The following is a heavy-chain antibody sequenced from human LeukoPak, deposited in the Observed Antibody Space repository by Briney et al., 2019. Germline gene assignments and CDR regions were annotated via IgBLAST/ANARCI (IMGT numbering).Heavy chain of an antibody. V-gene: IGHV1-69*02. J-gene: IGHJ5*02. D-gene: IGHD1-1*01. CDR2: ISTILGIA. CDR3: ARTTGTPDGNWFDP. Sequence: SVKVSCKTSGGTFSSYSISWVRQAPGQGLEWMGRISTILGIANYAQKVQGRLTLTADKSTSTTYMELSSLNSEDTAVYYCARTTGTPDGNWFDPWGQGTLVTVSS. CDR1: GGTFSSYS.